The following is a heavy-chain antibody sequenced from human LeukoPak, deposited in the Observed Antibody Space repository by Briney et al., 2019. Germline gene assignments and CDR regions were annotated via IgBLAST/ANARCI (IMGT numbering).Heavy chain of an antibody. CDR3: AREDSSGYLGY. V-gene: IGHV4-61*01. Sequence: PSETLSLTCTVSGGSVSSNIYYWNWIRQPPGKGLEWIGYIYYGGSTNYNPSLKSRVTISVDTSKNQFSLKLTSLTAADTAVYYCAREDSSGYLGYWGQGTLVTVSS. D-gene: IGHD3-22*01. CDR1: GGSVSSNIYY. CDR2: IYYGGST. J-gene: IGHJ4*02.